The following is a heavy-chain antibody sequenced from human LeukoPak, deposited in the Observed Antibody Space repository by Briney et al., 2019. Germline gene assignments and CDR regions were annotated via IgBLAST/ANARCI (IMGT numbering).Heavy chain of an antibody. D-gene: IGHD6-13*01. J-gene: IGHJ4*02. Sequence: SETLSLTCTVSGGSITSGSYYWIWIRQPAGKGLEWIGRVYTSESTNYNPSLKSRVTISIDRAKNQFSLKLSSVTAADTAVYYCAKGIDRSSWYGGGESHWGQGTLVTVSS. V-gene: IGHV4-61*02. CDR2: VYTSEST. CDR1: GGSITSGSYY. CDR3: AKGIDRSSWYGGGESH.